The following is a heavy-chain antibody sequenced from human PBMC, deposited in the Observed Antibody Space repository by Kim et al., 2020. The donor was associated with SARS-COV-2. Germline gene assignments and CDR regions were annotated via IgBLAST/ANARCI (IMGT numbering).Heavy chain of an antibody. Sequence: ASVKVSCKASGYTFTSHDINWVRQATGQGLEWMGWMNPNSGNTGYAQKFQGRVTMTRNTSISTAYMELSSLRSEDTAVYYCARRVGGCSGGTCYWGDYWGKGSLVTVSS. V-gene: IGHV1-8*01. J-gene: IGHJ4*02. D-gene: IGHD2-15*01. CDR2: MNPNSGNT. CDR1: GYTFTSHD. CDR3: ARRVGGCSGGTCYWGDY.